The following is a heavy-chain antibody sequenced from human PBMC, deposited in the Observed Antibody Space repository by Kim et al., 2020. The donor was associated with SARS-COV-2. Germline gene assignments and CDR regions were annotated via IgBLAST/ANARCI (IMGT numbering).Heavy chain of an antibody. V-gene: IGHV3-23*01. CDR3: AKGSGYSYGPLDY. D-gene: IGHD5-18*01. J-gene: IGHJ4*02. Sequence: YADSVKGRFTISRDNSKNTLYLQMNSLRAEDTAVYYCAKGSGYSYGPLDYWGQGTLVPVSS.